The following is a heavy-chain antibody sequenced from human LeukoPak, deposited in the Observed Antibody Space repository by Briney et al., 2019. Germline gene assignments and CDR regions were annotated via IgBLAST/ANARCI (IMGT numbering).Heavy chain of an antibody. CDR2: IGYDGVNK. CDR3: ARDLLRGAPDYFDH. V-gene: IGHV3-30*04. CDR1: GFTFSSYP. J-gene: IGHJ4*02. D-gene: IGHD3-10*01. Sequence: PGGSLRLSCAASGFTFSSYPMHWVRQAPGKGLGWVAVIGYDGVNKFYTDSVEGRFTISRDDSKNTLYLQMDSLRAEDTALYYCARDLLRGAPDYFDHWGRGTLVTVSS.